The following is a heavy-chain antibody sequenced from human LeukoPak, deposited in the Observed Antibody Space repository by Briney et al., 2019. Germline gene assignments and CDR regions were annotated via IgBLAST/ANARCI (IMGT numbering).Heavy chain of an antibody. CDR1: GYTFTGYF. V-gene: IGHV1-2*02. J-gene: IGHJ4*02. CDR3: ARDLYGGTSATFDY. CDR2: SNPNSGGT. D-gene: IGHD4-23*01. Sequence: ASVKVSCKASGYTFTGYFMHWVRQAPGQGLEWMGWSNPNSGGTNYAQKFQGRVTMTGDTSISTAYMDLSRLRSDDTAVYYCARDLYGGTSATFDYWGQGTLVTVSS.